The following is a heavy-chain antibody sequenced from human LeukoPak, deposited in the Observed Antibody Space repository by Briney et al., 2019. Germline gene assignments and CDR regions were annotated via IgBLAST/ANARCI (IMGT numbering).Heavy chain of an antibody. D-gene: IGHD5-12*01. CDR3: ARDYREYSGYNEGSFDY. CDR1: GFTFSIYA. Sequence: GSLRLSCAASGFTFSIYAMSWVRQAPGKGLEWVSTISGSGDNTYYANSVKGRFTISRDNAKNSLYLQMNSLRAEDTAVYYCARDYREYSGYNEGSFDYWGQGTLVTVSS. J-gene: IGHJ4*02. CDR2: ISGSGDNT. V-gene: IGHV3-23*01.